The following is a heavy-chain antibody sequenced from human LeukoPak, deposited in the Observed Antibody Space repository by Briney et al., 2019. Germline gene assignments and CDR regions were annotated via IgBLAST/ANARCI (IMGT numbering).Heavy chain of an antibody. CDR3: ARDSSYYYDSSGNFDY. CDR2: INYDGSSST. Sequence: PGGSLRLSCAASGFTFSSYWMHWVRQAPGKGLVWVSRINYDGSSSTSYADSVKGRFTISRDNAKNSLYLQMNSLRAEDTAVYYCARDSSYYYDSSGNFDYWGQGTLVTVSS. V-gene: IGHV3-74*01. D-gene: IGHD3-22*01. J-gene: IGHJ4*02. CDR1: GFTFSSYW.